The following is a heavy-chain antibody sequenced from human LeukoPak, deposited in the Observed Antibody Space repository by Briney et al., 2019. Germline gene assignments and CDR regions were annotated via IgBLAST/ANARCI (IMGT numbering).Heavy chain of an antibody. Sequence: TGGSLRPSCAASGFTFISFGMSWVRQAPGKGLESVANIKQDGSEKYSVDSVKGRFTISRDNAKNSLYLQMSSLKAEDTAVYYCARGPLRFLEDYWGQGTLVTVSS. J-gene: IGHJ4*02. CDR1: GFTFISFG. D-gene: IGHD3-3*01. CDR2: IKQDGSEK. CDR3: ARGPLRFLEDY. V-gene: IGHV3-7*01.